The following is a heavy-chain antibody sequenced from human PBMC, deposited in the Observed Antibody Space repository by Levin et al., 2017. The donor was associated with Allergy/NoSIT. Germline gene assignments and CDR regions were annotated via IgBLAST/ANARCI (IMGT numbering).Heavy chain of an antibody. CDR1: GFTFSSYG. J-gene: IGHJ4*02. CDR3: AKDKVDGSGTSPDY. Sequence: GESLKISCAASGFTFSSYGMHWVRQAPGKGLEWVAVISYDGSNKYYADSVKGRFTISRDNSKNTLYLQMNSLRAEDTAVYYCAKDKVDGSGTSPDYWGQGTLVTVSS. D-gene: IGHD3-10*01. V-gene: IGHV3-30*18. CDR2: ISYDGSNK.